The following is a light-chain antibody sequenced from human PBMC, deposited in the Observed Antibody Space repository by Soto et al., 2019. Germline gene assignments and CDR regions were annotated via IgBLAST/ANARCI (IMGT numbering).Light chain of an antibody. CDR2: DAF. CDR1: QSVSSSY. J-gene: IGKJ5*01. Sequence: PGERGTLSCRASQSVSSSYLAWYQQKPGQAPRLLIYDAFSRATGIPDRFSGSGSGTDFTLTIRRLEPEDFAVYYCQQYKNWPPITFGQGTRLEIK. V-gene: IGKV3D-20*02. CDR3: QQYKNWPPIT.